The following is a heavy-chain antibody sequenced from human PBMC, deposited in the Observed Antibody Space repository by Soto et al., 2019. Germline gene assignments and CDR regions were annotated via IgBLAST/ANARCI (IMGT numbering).Heavy chain of an antibody. D-gene: IGHD6-13*01. CDR3: VKGYSSSFPRPSDAFDI. J-gene: IGHJ3*02. V-gene: IGHV3-64D*08. CDR1: GFTFSGYA. Sequence: PGGSLRLSCSASGFTFSGYAMHWVRQAPGKGLEYVSAISSNGGSTYYADSVKGRFTISRDNSKNTLYLQMSSLRAEDTAVYYCVKGYSSSFPRPSDAFDIWGQGTMVTVSS. CDR2: ISSNGGST.